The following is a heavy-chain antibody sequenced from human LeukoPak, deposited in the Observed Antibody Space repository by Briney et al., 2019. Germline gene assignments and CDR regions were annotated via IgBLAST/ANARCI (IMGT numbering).Heavy chain of an antibody. D-gene: IGHD2-8*01. CDR1: GASVSNYY. Sequence: SETLSLTCRVSGASVSNYYWSWIRQSPGKGLEWIGFFHYSGSTNYNPSLNSRVTTSIDTSMNQLSLTLVSVTAADTAVYFCARHHNGGPKLRLDFWGLGVLVTVSS. J-gene: IGHJ4*02. CDR3: ARHHNGGPKLRLDF. V-gene: IGHV4-59*08. CDR2: FHYSGST.